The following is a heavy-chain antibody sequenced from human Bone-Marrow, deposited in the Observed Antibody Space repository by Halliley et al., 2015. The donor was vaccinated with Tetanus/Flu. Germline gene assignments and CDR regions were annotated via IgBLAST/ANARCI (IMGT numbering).Heavy chain of an antibody. V-gene: IGHV1-18*01. J-gene: IGHJ4*02. CDR3: ARDGGRSSNWLTF. CDR2: ISTINGDT. Sequence: GWMGWISTINGDTNYAQKFRGRVTMTTDTSTTTAYLELKNLISDDTAVYYCARDGGRSSNWLTFWGQGTLVTVSS. D-gene: IGHD2-2*01.